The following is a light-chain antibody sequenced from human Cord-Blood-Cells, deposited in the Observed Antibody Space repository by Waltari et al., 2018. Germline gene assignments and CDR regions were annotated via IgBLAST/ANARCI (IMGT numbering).Light chain of an antibody. Sequence: QSALTQRASVSGSPGQSITIPCTATGSAVGGHNYVSWYQQHPGKAPKLMIYEVSKRPSGVSNRFPGSKSCNTASLTISVLQAEDEADYYCSSYTSSSTYVFGTGTKVTVL. V-gene: IGLV2-14*01. CDR3: SSYTSSSTYV. CDR2: EVS. CDR1: GSAVGGHNY. J-gene: IGLJ1*01.